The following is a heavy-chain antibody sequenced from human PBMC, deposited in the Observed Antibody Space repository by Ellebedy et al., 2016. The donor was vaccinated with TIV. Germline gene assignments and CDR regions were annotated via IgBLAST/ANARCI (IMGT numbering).Heavy chain of an antibody. CDR1: GFTFSSYR. V-gene: IGHV3-74*01. CDR2: INHDGRST. D-gene: IGHD3-22*01. J-gene: IGHJ4*02. CDR3: ARGPYYSDPSAPYAHY. Sequence: GGSLRLXXAASGFTFSSYRMHWVRQAPGKELVWVSLINHDGRSTTYADSVKGRFTISRDNAKSTLYLQMNSLGAEDTAVYYCARGPYYSDPSAPYAHYWGQGTLVTVSS.